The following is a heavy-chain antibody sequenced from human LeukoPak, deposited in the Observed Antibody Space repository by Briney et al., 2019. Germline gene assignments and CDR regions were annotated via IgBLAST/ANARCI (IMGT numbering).Heavy chain of an antibody. Sequence: SETLSLTCTVSGGSISSYYWSWIRQPPGKGLEWIGYIYYSGSTDYNPSLKSRVTISVDTSKNQFSLKLSSVTAADTAVYYCVRHYYDSTHDAFDIWGQGTMVTVSS. CDR3: VRHYYDSTHDAFDI. D-gene: IGHD3-22*01. CDR2: IYYSGST. J-gene: IGHJ3*02. V-gene: IGHV4-59*08. CDR1: GGSISSYY.